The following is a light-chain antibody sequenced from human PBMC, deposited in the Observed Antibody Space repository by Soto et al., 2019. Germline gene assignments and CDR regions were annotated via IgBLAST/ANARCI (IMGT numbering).Light chain of an antibody. CDR1: QNVNAN. CDR2: GAS. V-gene: IGKV3-15*01. Sequence: EVVMTQSPATLSLSPGERATLSCRASQNVNANLAWYQQKPGQAPRLLIHGASTRATGIPARFSGSGFGTEFILTISSLQAEDFAVYYSQQYNTWLCTFCPGTNVEGK. CDR3: QQYNTWLCT. J-gene: IGKJ1*01.